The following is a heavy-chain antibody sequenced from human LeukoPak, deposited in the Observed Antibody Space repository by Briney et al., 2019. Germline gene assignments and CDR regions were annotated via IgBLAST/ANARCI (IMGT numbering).Heavy chain of an antibody. Sequence: ASVKVSCKASGYTFTSYGISWVRQAPGQGLEWMGRINPNSGGTNYAQKFQGRVTMTRDTSISTAYMELSRLRSDDTAVYYCARDLPVYYYDSSGHLSDYWGQGTLVTVSS. J-gene: IGHJ4*02. CDR1: GYTFTSYG. D-gene: IGHD3-22*01. CDR3: ARDLPVYYYDSSGHLSDY. CDR2: INPNSGGT. V-gene: IGHV1-2*06.